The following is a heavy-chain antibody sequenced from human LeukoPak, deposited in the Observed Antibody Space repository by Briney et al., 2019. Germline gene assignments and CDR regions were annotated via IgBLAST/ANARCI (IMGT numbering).Heavy chain of an antibody. Sequence: SETLSLTCTVSGGSISSYYWSWIRQPPGKGLEWIGYIYYSGSTNYNPSLKSRVTISVDTSKNQFSLKLSSVTAADTAVYYCARADHYDFWSGYLNWFDPWGQGTLVTVS. J-gene: IGHJ5*02. CDR3: ARADHYDFWSGYLNWFDP. D-gene: IGHD3-3*01. CDR1: GGSISSYY. V-gene: IGHV4-59*01. CDR2: IYYSGST.